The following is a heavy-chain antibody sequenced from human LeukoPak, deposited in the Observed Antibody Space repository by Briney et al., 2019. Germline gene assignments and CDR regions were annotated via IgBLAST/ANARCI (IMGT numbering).Heavy chain of an antibody. V-gene: IGHV3-21*01. CDR3: TYSGSNYPDY. D-gene: IGHD1-26*01. J-gene: IGHJ4*02. CDR1: GFTFSSYS. CDR2: ISSSSSYI. Sequence: GGSLRLSCAASGFTFSSYSMNWVRQAPGKGLEWVSSISSSSSYIYYADSVKGRFTVSRDNSKNTLFLQMNSLRAEDTAVYYCTYSGSNYPDYWGQGTLVTVSS.